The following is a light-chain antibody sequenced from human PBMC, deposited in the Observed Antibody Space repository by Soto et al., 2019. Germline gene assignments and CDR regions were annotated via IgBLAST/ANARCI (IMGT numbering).Light chain of an antibody. V-gene: IGKV3-15*01. J-gene: IGKJ1*01. CDR2: GAS. CDR1: QSVSSN. Sequence: EIVMTPPQATLSVSPGENATHSSRTRQSVSSNLAWYQQKPGQAPRLLIYGASTRATGIPARFSGSGSGTEFTLTISSLQSEDFAVYYCQQYNNWPRTFGQGTKV. CDR3: QQYNNWPRT.